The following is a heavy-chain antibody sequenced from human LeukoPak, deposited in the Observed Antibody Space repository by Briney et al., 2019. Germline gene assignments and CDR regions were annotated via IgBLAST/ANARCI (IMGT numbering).Heavy chain of an antibody. CDR1: GFTFSSYS. CDR2: ISSSSTYI. J-gene: IGHJ4*02. D-gene: IGHD1-26*01. V-gene: IGHV3-21*01. CDR3: AKEDSGSYWVDY. Sequence: RSGGSLRLSCAASGFTFSSYSMSWVRQAPGKGLEWVSSISSSSTYIYYADSVKGRFTISRDNAKNSLYLQINSLRAEDTAVFYCAKEDSGSYWVDYWGQGTLVTVSS.